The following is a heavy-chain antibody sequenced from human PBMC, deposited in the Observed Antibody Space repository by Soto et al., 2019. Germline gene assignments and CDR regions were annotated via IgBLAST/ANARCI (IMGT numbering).Heavy chain of an antibody. J-gene: IGHJ3*02. V-gene: IGHV3-23*01. Sequence: GGSLRLSCAASKFTFSTYAMTWVRQAPGKGLEWVSDISGSGDNTYYADSVKGRFTISRDNAKKLLYLQMDSLRAEDTAVYYCARDDGLSSTNVKAFDIWGQGTKVTVSS. CDR1: KFTFSTYA. D-gene: IGHD2-2*01. CDR2: ISGSGDNT. CDR3: ARDDGLSSTNVKAFDI.